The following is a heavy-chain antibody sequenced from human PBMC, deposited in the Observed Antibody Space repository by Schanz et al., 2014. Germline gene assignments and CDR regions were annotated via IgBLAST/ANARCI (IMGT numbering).Heavy chain of an antibody. D-gene: IGHD4-4*01. V-gene: IGHV1-69*08. CDR3: ARRGPNCSNNACYHGWFDP. CDR2: INPLSGAT. J-gene: IGHJ5*02. Sequence: QVQLVQSGAEVKKPGSSVNVSCEASGGTFGRYTISWVRQAPGQGFEWMGWINPLSGATDYAPTFQGRVSMTRDTSISTAYMEVTRLVSSDTAVYYCARRGPNCSNNACYHGWFDPWGQGTLVTVSS. CDR1: GGTFGRYT.